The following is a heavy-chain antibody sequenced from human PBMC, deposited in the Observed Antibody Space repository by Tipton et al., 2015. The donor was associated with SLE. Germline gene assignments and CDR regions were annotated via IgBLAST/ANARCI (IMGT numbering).Heavy chain of an antibody. V-gene: IGHV1-2*02. CDR1: GYSFTDYY. CDR2: INPNSGAT. Sequence: QSGPEVKKPGASVKVSCKASGYSFTDYYLDWVRQSPGHGLEWMGWINPNSGATKFPQRFQGRVTMTRDTSISTAYMELSGLTSEDTAVYYCARPLTGDQWAFGDWGQGTLVTVSS. D-gene: IGHD7-27*01. J-gene: IGHJ4*02. CDR3: ARPLTGDQWAFGD.